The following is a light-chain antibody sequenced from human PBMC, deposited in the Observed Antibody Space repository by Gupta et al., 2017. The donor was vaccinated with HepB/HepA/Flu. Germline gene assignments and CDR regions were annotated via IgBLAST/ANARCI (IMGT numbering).Light chain of an antibody. Sequence: DIVLTQSPGTLSLSPGERATLSCRASQSVSSSYLAWYQQKPGQAPRLVIYGASSRATGMPDRFSGSGSGTDFTLTISRLEPEDFAVYYCQQYGSSPPFTFGPGTKVDIK. V-gene: IGKV3-20*01. CDR3: QQYGSSPPFT. CDR2: GAS. J-gene: IGKJ3*01. CDR1: QSVSSSY.